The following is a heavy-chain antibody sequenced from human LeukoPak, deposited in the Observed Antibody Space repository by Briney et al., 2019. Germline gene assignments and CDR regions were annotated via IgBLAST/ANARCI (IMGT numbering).Heavy chain of an antibody. D-gene: IGHD3-10*01. Sequence: GGSLRLSCAASGFTFSSYAMSWVRQAPGKGLEWVSAISGSGGSTYYADSVKGRFTISRGNSKNTLYLQMNSLRPDDTALYYCATAKGGSYWGGFDYWGPGTLVTVSS. CDR1: GFTFSSYA. J-gene: IGHJ4*02. V-gene: IGHV3-23*01. CDR3: ATAKGGSYWGGFDY. CDR2: ISGSGGST.